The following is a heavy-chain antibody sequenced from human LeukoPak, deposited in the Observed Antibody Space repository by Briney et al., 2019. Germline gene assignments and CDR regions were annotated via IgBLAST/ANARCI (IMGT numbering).Heavy chain of an antibody. CDR1: GVSISSYY. Sequence: PAETLYLTCTVSGVSISSYYWSWIRQPPGEGLEWIGYIYHGGNTNYNPSLKSRVTISVDTSKNQFSLKLYSVTAADTAVYYCARRVEESAVAGIVNWFDPWGQGSLFKVAS. CDR3: ARRVEESAVAGIVNWFDP. CDR2: IYHGGNT. D-gene: IGHD6-19*01. J-gene: IGHJ5*02. V-gene: IGHV4-59*01.